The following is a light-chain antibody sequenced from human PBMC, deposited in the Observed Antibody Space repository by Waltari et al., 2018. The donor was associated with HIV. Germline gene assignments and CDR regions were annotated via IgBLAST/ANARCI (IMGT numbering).Light chain of an antibody. J-gene: IGLJ3*02. V-gene: IGLV2-14*01. Sequence: QSALTQPASVSGSPGQSITISCTATSSDVGYYNYVSWYQQHPGKAPKLMIYEVSDRPSGVSNRFSGSKSGNTASLTISGLQAEDEADYFCASYTSSSTLEFGGGTKLTVL. CDR2: EVS. CDR1: SSDVGYYNY. CDR3: ASYTSSSTLE.